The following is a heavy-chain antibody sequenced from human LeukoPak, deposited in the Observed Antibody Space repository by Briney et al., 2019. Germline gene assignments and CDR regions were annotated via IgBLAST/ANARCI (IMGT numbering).Heavy chain of an antibody. J-gene: IGHJ6*02. CDR1: GYTLTELS. V-gene: IGHV1-24*01. Sequence: ASVKVSCKVSGYTLTELSMHWVRQAPGKGLEWMGGFDPEDGETIYAQKLQGRVTMTTDTSTSTAYMELRSLRSDDTAVYYCAREYDILTGYYTDYYYYGMDVWGQGTTVTVSS. D-gene: IGHD3-9*01. CDR3: AREYDILTGYYTDYYYYGMDV. CDR2: FDPEDGET.